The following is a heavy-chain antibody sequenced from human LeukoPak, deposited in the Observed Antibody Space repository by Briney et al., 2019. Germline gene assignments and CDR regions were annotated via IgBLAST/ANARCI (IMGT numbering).Heavy chain of an antibody. Sequence: PSETLSLTCTVSGVSISSYYWSWIRQPPGKGLEWIGYIYNSGSTNYNPSLQSRVTISVDTSKNQLSLKLSSVTAADTAVYYCARVVYRSSSGNNYYYMDVWGKGTTVTVSS. J-gene: IGHJ6*03. CDR3: ARVVYRSSSGNNYYYMDV. D-gene: IGHD6-6*01. V-gene: IGHV4-59*01. CDR2: IYNSGST. CDR1: GVSISSYY.